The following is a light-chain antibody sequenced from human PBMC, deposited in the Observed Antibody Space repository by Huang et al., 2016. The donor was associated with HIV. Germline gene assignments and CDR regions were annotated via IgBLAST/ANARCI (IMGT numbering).Light chain of an antibody. Sequence: IQLTQSPSSLSASIGDTVTITCRASQGISNFLAWYQQKPGKAPNLLIVSASTLQSRVPSRFSGSGSGTDFTLTISGLQPEDFATYYCQQLSSYSPFTFGPGTKVDIK. V-gene: IGKV1-9*01. CDR2: SAS. J-gene: IGKJ3*01. CDR1: QGISNF. CDR3: QQLSSYSPFT.